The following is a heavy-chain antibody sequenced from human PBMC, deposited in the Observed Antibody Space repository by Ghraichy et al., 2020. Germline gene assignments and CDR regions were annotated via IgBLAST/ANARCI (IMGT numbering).Heavy chain of an antibody. CDR2: ISGSGSTT. Sequence: GGSLRLSCAASGFTFSSFAISWVRQAPGQGLEWVSAISGSGSTTYYADSVSGRFTISRDNSKNTVYLEVNSLRVEDTATYYCARGYAYHYDTNTYFAPWFDQWGQGTLVIVSS. D-gene: IGHD3-22*01. V-gene: IGHV3-23*01. J-gene: IGHJ5*02. CDR1: GFTFSSFA. CDR3: ARGYAYHYDTNTYFAPWFDQ.